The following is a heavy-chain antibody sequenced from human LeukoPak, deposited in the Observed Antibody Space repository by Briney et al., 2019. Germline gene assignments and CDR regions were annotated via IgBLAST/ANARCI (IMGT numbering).Heavy chain of an antibody. Sequence: GGSLRLSCAASGFSFDDYAMHWVRQAPGKGLEWDSSITWKSDTIGYADSVKGRFTISRDNAKNSLYLQMNSLRAEDTALYYCAKEWSRYTMVARYFQHSGQGTLVTVSS. V-gene: IGHV3-9*01. CDR3: AKEWSRYTMVARYFQH. CDR2: ITWKSDTI. J-gene: IGHJ1*01. CDR1: GFSFDDYA. D-gene: IGHD3-10*01.